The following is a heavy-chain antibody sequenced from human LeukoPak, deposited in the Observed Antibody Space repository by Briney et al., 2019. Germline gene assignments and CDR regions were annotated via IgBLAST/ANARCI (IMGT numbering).Heavy chain of an antibody. CDR2: ISYDETHK. J-gene: IGHJ3*02. Sequence: GGSLRLSCAASGFTFSNYGMHWVRQAPGKGLEWVAPISYDETHKDYADSVKGRFTISRDKSKNTLFLRMNSLRTEDTAVYYCAKCKGTGYSYPRDAFDIWGQGTMVTVSS. CDR1: GFTFSNYG. CDR3: AKCKGTGYSYPRDAFDI. V-gene: IGHV3-30*18. D-gene: IGHD3-22*01.